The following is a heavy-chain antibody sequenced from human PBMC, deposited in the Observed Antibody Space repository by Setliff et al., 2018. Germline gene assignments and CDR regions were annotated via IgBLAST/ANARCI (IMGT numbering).Heavy chain of an antibody. V-gene: IGHV4-34*01. J-gene: IGHJ4*02. Sequence: PSETLSLTCTVYGGSFSDYYWGWIRQSPGKRPEWIAEINQSGNTNYNPSLNSRVSVSVDTPTNQFSLKVFSVTAADTAVYYCRFWSSYYKNDYWAQGTLVTAPQ. CDR2: INQSGNT. CDR3: RFWSSYYKNDY. CDR1: GGSFSDYY. D-gene: IGHD3-3*01.